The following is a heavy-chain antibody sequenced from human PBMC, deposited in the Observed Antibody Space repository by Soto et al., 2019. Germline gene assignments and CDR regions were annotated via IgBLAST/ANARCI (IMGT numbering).Heavy chain of an antibody. CDR1: GFTFSGYA. Sequence: EVQLLESGGGLVQPGGSLRLSCAASGFTFSGYAMSWVRQAPGKGLEWVSGVSGSGGTLYADSVKGRFTISRDNSKNTLYLQMNSLRAEDTAIYYCAKEKDYDYVWGSYRYTSDYWGQGTLVTVSS. CDR2: VSGSGGT. D-gene: IGHD3-16*02. V-gene: IGHV3-23*01. J-gene: IGHJ4*02. CDR3: AKEKDYDYVWGSYRYTSDY.